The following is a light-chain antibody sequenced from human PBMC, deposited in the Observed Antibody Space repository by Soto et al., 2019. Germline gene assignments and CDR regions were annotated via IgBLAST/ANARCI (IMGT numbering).Light chain of an antibody. J-gene: IGLJ1*01. CDR3: ISYTGSSTSYV. CDR2: EVS. CDR1: IGDVGSYDH. Sequence: QRAPTQPGSVYGSRGQSISMSCSGTIGDVGSYDHVGWYQQFPGKTPKLMIYEVSSRPSGVSSRFSGSKSGNTASLTISGLQAEDEADYYCISYTGSSTSYVFGSGTKVTVL. V-gene: IGLV2-14*01.